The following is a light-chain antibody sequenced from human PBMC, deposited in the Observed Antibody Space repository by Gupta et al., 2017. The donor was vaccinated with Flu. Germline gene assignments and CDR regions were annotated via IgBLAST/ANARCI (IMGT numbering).Light chain of an antibody. CDR3: QQYNDWRPLS. V-gene: IGKV3-15*01. CDR1: QAVDTK. Sequence: EIVMTQSPATLSVSPGERATLSCRASQAVDTKVAWYQQKPGQAPRLLIYGATSRATGVPDRFIGSGSGTDFTLTINSLQSEDFAIYHCQQYNDWRPLSFGGGTKVEVK. J-gene: IGKJ4*01. CDR2: GAT.